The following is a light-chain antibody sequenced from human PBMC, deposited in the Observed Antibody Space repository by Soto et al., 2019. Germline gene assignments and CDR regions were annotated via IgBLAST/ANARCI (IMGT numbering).Light chain of an antibody. V-gene: IGLV2-14*03. CDR2: DVS. CDR3: SSYTSTSTPVI. Sequence: QSALTQPASVSGSPGQSITISCTGTSSDVGGFNFVSWYQQHPGKAPKLMIYDVSNRPSGVSNRFSGSKSGHTASLIISGLQAADEADYYCSSYTSTSTPVIFGGGTQLTVL. J-gene: IGLJ2*01. CDR1: SSDVGGFNF.